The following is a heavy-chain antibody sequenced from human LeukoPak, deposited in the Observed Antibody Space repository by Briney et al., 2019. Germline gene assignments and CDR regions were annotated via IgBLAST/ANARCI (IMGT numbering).Heavy chain of an antibody. Sequence: ASVKVSCRVSGYRFTELSRHWVRQAPGKGLEWLGGFDLVHGDTLYAQKFQGRVTMTEDTSTDTSYMELSRLGSEDTAVYFCTAGRAYSLLDFWGQGTLVIVSS. CDR1: GYRFTELS. J-gene: IGHJ4*02. CDR2: FDLVHGDT. CDR3: TAGRAYSLLDF. V-gene: IGHV1-24*01. D-gene: IGHD5-18*01.